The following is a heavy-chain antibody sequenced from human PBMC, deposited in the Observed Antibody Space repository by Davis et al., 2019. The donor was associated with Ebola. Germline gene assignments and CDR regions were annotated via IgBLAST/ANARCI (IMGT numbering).Heavy chain of an antibody. Sequence: MPSETLSLTCAVYGGSFSGYYWSWIRQPPGKGLEWIGEINHSGSTNYNPSLKSRVTISVDTSKNQFSLKLSSVTAADTAVYYCVRPRYYYDSSGYYGYRGQGTLVTVSS. CDR2: INHSGST. D-gene: IGHD3-22*01. V-gene: IGHV4-34*01. CDR1: GGSFSGYY. J-gene: IGHJ4*02. CDR3: VRPRYYYDSSGYYGY.